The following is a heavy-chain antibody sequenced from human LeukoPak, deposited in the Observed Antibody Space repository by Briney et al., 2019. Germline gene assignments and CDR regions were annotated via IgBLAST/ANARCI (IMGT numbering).Heavy chain of an antibody. D-gene: IGHD6-19*01. CDR2: IYYSGST. J-gene: IGHJ4*02. CDR1: GGSISSSSYY. V-gene: IGHV4-39*01. Sequence: PSETLSLTCTVSGGSISSSSYYWGWLRQPPGKGLEWIGSIYYSGSTYNNPSLKSRVTISVDTSKNQFSLKLSSVTAADTAVYYCARQAVAGNGFDYWGQGTLVTVSS. CDR3: ARQAVAGNGFDY.